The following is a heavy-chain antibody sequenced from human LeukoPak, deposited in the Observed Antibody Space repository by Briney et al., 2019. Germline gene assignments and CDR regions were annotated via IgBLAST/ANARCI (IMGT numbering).Heavy chain of an antibody. CDR1: GYTLTELS. J-gene: IGHJ4*02. D-gene: IGHD3-22*01. Sequence: ASVKVSCKVSGYTLTELSMHWVRQAPGKGLEWMGGFDPEDGETIYAQKFQGRVTMTEDTSTDTAYMELSSLRSEDTAVYYCATVDRTYYYDSSGYYGYWGQGTLVTVSS. CDR3: ATVDRTYYYDSSGYYGY. V-gene: IGHV1-24*01. CDR2: FDPEDGET.